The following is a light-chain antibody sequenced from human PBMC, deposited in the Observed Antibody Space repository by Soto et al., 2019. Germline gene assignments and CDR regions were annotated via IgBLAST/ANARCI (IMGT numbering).Light chain of an antibody. Sequence: QSVLTQPAHVSGSPGQSITVACNGTSCDVGGYDYVCGYQQYPGKAPILMIYDVSDRPSGLFNRFSGSKSGNTASLTISGLEAEDEADYYCSSFTSGTTVVFGGGTKLTVL. J-gene: IGLJ2*01. CDR3: SSFTSGTTVV. V-gene: IGLV2-14*03. CDR1: SCDVGGYDY. CDR2: DVS.